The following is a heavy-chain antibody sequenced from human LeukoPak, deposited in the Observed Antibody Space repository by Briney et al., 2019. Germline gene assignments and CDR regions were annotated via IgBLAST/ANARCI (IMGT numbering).Heavy chain of an antibody. V-gene: IGHV4-30-2*01. J-gene: IGHJ4*02. CDR1: GGSISSGGYS. CDR2: IYHSGST. D-gene: IGHD5-24*01. CDR3: ASTSRDGYNGDY. Sequence: SQTLSLTCAVSGGSISSGGYSWSWIRQPPGKGLEWIGYIYHSGSTYYNPSLKSRVTISVDRSKNQFSLKPSSVTAADTAVYYCASTSRDGYNGDYWGQGTLVTVSS.